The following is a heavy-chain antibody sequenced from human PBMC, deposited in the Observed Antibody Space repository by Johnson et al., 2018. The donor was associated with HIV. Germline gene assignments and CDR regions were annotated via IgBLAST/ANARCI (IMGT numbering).Heavy chain of an antibody. Sequence: VQLLESGGGLVKPGGSLRLSCAASGFSFIDGWMIWVRQAPGKGLEWVGRIKSKSDGGTTDYAAPVKGRFTISRDDSKNTLYLQTNSLKTEDTAVYYCTTPITVTYAFDIWGQGTMVTVSS. V-gene: IGHV3-15*01. J-gene: IGHJ3*02. CDR1: GFSFIDGW. CDR3: TTPITVTYAFDI. CDR2: IKSKSDGGTT. D-gene: IGHD4-11*01.